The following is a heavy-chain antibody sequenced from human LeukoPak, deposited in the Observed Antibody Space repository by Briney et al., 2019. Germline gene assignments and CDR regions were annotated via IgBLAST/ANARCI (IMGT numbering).Heavy chain of an antibody. CDR1: GGSISSYY. Sequence: SETLSLTCTVSGGSISSYYWSWIRQPPGKGLEWIGYIYYTGSTKYNPSLKSRVTISVDTSKNQFSLKLSSVTAADTAVYYFVRGIAAAGLYFDYWGQGTPVTVSS. V-gene: IGHV4-59*01. CDR3: VRGIAAAGLYFDY. J-gene: IGHJ4*02. CDR2: IYYTGST. D-gene: IGHD6-13*01.